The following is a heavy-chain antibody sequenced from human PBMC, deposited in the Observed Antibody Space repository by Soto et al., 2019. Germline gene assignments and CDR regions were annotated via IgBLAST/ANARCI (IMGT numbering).Heavy chain of an antibody. Sequence: SETLSLTCAISGDSVSSNSAAWNCIRQAPSRGLEWLGRTYYRSKWYNDYAVSVKSRITINPDTSKNQFSLQLNSVTPEDTAVYYCARATGYSYGYEAYFDYWGQGTLVTVSS. D-gene: IGHD5-18*01. CDR3: ARATGYSYGYEAYFDY. V-gene: IGHV6-1*01. CDR1: GDSVSSNSAA. CDR2: TYYRSKWYN. J-gene: IGHJ4*02.